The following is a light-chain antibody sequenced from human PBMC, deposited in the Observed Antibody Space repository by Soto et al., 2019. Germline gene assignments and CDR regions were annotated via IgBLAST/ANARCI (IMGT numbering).Light chain of an antibody. Sequence: DIQMTQSPPSLSASVGDRVTITCRASQSISTYLNWYQHKSGKAPKLLIYGASRLQSGVPSRFSGSGSGTDFTLAISNLQPEDFATYFCQQSHGTPYTFGQGTKMEIK. V-gene: IGKV1-39*01. CDR2: GAS. CDR3: QQSHGTPYT. CDR1: QSISTY. J-gene: IGKJ2*01.